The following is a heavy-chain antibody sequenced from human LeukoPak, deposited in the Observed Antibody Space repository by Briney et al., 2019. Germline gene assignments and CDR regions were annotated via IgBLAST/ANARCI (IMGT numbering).Heavy chain of an antibody. Sequence: GESLKISCKGSGYSFTSYWIGWVRQMPGKGLGWMGIIYPGDSDTRYSPSFQGQVTISADKSISTAYLQWSSLKASDTAMYYCARGGSGSYYNGPFDYWGQGTLVTVSS. CDR1: GYSFTSYW. CDR2: IYPGDSDT. V-gene: IGHV5-51*01. D-gene: IGHD3-10*01. J-gene: IGHJ4*02. CDR3: ARGGSGSYYNGPFDY.